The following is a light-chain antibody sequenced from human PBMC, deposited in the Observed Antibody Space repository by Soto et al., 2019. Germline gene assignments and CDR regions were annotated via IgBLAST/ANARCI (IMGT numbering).Light chain of an antibody. CDR3: CSYGGSSTFHVV. J-gene: IGLJ2*01. CDR1: SSDVGSYNL. V-gene: IGLV2-23*03. Sequence: QSALTQPASVSGSPGQSITISCTGTSSDVGSYNLVSWYQEHPGKAPKLMIYEGSKRPSGVSNRFSGSKFGNTASLTISGLQAEDEADYYCCSYGGSSTFHVVFGGGTKLTVL. CDR2: EGS.